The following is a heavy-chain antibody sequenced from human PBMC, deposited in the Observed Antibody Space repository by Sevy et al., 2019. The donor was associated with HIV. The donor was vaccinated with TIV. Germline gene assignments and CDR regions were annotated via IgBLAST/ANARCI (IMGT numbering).Heavy chain of an antibody. CDR2: IRYDGSNK. V-gene: IGHV3-30*02. J-gene: IGHJ5*02. CDR1: GFTFSSYG. CDR3: AKFYYYGSGSRWDWFDP. D-gene: IGHD3-10*01. Sequence: GGSLRLSCAASGFTFSSYGMHWVRQAPGKGLEWVAFIRYDGSNKYYADSVKGRFTISRDNSKNTLYLQMNSLRAEDTAVYYCAKFYYYGSGSRWDWFDPWGQGTLVTVSS.